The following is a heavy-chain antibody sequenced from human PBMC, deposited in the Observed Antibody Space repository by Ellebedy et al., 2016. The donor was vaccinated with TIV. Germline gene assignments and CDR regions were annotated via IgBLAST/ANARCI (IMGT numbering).Heavy chain of an antibody. CDR1: GFTFSSYS. J-gene: IGHJ6*02. D-gene: IGHD4-17*01. CDR2: ISSSSSTI. Sequence: GGSLRPSCAASGFTFSSYSMNWVRQAPGKGLEWVSYISSSSSTIYYADSVKGRFTISRDNAKNSLYLQMNSLRAEDTAVYYCARDWEDYGAHYYGMDVWGQGTTVTVSS. CDR3: ARDWEDYGAHYYGMDV. V-gene: IGHV3-48*01.